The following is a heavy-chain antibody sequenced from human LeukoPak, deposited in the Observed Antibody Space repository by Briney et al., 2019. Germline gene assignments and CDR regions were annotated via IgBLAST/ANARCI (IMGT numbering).Heavy chain of an antibody. J-gene: IGHJ3*02. CDR1: GYTFTGYY. Sequence: ASVKVSCKASGYTFTGYYMHWVRQAPGQGLEWMGWINPNSGGTNYAQKFQGRVTMTRDTSISTAYMELSRLRSDDTAVYYCARVAFDWLLSYAFDIWGQGTMVTVSS. CDR2: INPNSGGT. V-gene: IGHV1-2*02. CDR3: ARVAFDWLLSYAFDI. D-gene: IGHD3-9*01.